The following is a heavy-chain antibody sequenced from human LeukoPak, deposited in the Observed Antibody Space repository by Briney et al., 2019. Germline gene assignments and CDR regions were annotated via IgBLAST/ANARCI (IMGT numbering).Heavy chain of an antibody. Sequence: SETLSLTCAVYGGSFSGYYWSWIRQPPGEGLEWIGEINHSGSTNYNPSLKSRVTISVDTSKNQFSLKLSSVTAADTAVYYCARGIAAALSWYFDYWGQGTLVTVSS. D-gene: IGHD6-13*01. CDR2: INHSGST. J-gene: IGHJ4*02. CDR3: ARGIAAALSWYFDY. V-gene: IGHV4-34*01. CDR1: GGSFSGYY.